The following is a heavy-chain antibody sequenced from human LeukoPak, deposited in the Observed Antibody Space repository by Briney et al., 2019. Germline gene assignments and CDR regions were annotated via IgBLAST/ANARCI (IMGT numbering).Heavy chain of an antibody. J-gene: IGHJ3*02. CDR2: IYHGGST. Sequence: PSETLSLTCTVSGGSISSYYWSRIRQPPGKGLEWIGYIYHGGSTYYNPSLKSRVTISVDRSKNQFSLKLSSVTAADTAVYYCARDRGDFWSDDAFDIWGQGTMVTVSS. CDR1: GGSISSYY. CDR3: ARDRGDFWSDDAFDI. D-gene: IGHD3-3*01. V-gene: IGHV4-59*12.